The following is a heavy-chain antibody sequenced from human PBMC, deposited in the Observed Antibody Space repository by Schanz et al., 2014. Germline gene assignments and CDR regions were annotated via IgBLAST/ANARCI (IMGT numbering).Heavy chain of an antibody. V-gene: IGHV1-2*02. Sequence: QVQLLQSGAEVKKPGASVKVSCKASGYTFTGYYMHWVRQAPGQGLEWMGRINPNSGGTNYAQKFQGRVTMTRDTSISTAYMELSSLRSDDTAVYFCARIIDGDYLYWGQGTLVTVSS. J-gene: IGHJ4*02. D-gene: IGHD4-17*01. CDR1: GYTFTGYY. CDR2: INPNSGGT. CDR3: ARIIDGDYLY.